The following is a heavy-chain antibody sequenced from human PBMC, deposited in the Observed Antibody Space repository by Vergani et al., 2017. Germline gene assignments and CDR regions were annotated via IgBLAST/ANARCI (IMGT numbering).Heavy chain of an antibody. V-gene: IGHV1-69*01. CDR3: ARGGRAKWLVRVYLDY. CDR1: GGTFSSYS. CDR2: IIPMFGTT. Sequence: QVQLVQSGAEVKKPGSSVKVSCKASGGTFSSYSTLWVRQAPGQGLEWMGGIIPMFGTTYYAQKFQGRVTITADESTSTAYMGLNSLRSEDTAVYYCARGGRAKWLVRVYLDYWGQGTLVTVSS. J-gene: IGHJ4*02. D-gene: IGHD6-19*01.